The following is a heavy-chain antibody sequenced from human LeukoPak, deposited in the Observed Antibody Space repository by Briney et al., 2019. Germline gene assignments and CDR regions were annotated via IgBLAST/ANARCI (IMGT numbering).Heavy chain of an antibody. CDR2: IKQDGSEK. D-gene: IGHD3-10*01. CDR1: GFTFSSYS. Sequence: GGSLRLSCAASGFTFSSYSMNWVRQAPGKGLEWVANIKQDGSEKYYVDSVKGRFTISRDNAKNSLYLQMNSLRAEDTAVYFCARSPKDYYGSESYIDYWGQGTLVTVSS. J-gene: IGHJ4*02. CDR3: ARSPKDYYGSESYIDY. V-gene: IGHV3-7*01.